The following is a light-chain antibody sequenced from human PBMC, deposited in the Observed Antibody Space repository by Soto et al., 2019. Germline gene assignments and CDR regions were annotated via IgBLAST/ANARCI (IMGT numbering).Light chain of an antibody. CDR1: SSNLGAGYD. CDR2: GNR. J-gene: IGLJ3*02. Sequence: QSVLTQPPSVSGAPGQRVTISCTGNSSNLGAGYDVHWYQQLPGAAPKLVIFGNRNRPSGVPERFSGSKSGTSASLAITGLQFEDEAVYYCAAWDDSLSGPVFGGGTKLTVL. V-gene: IGLV1-40*01. CDR3: AAWDDSLSGPV.